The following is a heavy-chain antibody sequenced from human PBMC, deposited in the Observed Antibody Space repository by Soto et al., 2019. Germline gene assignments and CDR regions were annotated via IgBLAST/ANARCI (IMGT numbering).Heavy chain of an antibody. Sequence: QITLNESGPTVVKPTETLTLTCTFSGFSLTTSGVGVGWVRQSPGKAPEWLAFIYWDDDKRYSTSLKSRLTITKVTSKNQVVLTMANVDPAVTATYYCAHRVLRAVFGLVTTTAIYFDFWGQGTPVVVSS. CDR3: AHRVLRAVFGLVTTTAIYFDF. CDR1: GFSLTTSGVG. D-gene: IGHD3-3*01. V-gene: IGHV2-5*02. J-gene: IGHJ4*02. CDR2: IYWDDDK.